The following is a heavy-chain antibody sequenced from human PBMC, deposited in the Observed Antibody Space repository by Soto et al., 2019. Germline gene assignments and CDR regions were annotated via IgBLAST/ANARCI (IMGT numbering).Heavy chain of an antibody. CDR3: AREPATAKPEGVDF. J-gene: IGHJ4*02. V-gene: IGHV1-2*02. CDR2: INPNSGGT. Sequence: ASVKVTCKASGYTFSDYYIHWVRQAPGQGLELMGWINPNSGGTKYAPKFQGGVTMTRDTSITTAYMELSRLRSGDTAVYYCAREPATAKPEGVDFWGQGTLVTVYS. CDR1: GYTFSDYY. D-gene: IGHD1-1*01.